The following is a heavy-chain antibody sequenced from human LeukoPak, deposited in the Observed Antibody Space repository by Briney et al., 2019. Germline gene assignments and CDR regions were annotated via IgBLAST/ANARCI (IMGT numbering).Heavy chain of an antibody. CDR3: ARGRGYSYGRNWFDP. D-gene: IGHD5-18*01. CDR1: GGSFSGYY. V-gene: IGHV4-34*01. Sequence: SETLSLTCAVYGGSFSGYYWSWIRQPPGKGLEWIGEINHSGSTNYNPSLKSRVTISVDTSKNQFSLKLSSVTAADTAVYYCARGRGYSYGRNWFDPWGQGTLVTVSS. CDR2: INHSGST. J-gene: IGHJ5*02.